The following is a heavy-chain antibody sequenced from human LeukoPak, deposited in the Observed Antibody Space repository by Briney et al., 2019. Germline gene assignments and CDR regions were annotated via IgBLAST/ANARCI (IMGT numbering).Heavy chain of an antibody. J-gene: IGHJ4*02. CDR2: MNLNTGAT. V-gene: IGHV1-2*02. D-gene: IGHD6-19*01. Sequence: ASVKVSCKPSGCTFTGYYLHWVRQAPGQALEWMGWMNLNTGATAYAQNFQGRVAMSRDTSIDTAYMDLSSLTSDDTAVYYCARDRVGSGWPRPWYFEFWGQGTLVTVSS. CDR3: ARDRVGSGWPRPWYFEF. CDR1: GCTFTGYY.